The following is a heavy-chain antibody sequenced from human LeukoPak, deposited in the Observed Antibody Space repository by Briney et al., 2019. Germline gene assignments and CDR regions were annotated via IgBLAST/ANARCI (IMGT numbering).Heavy chain of an antibody. CDR3: AREGTTVTTLHYYFDY. Sequence: SVTVSCKASGGTFSSYAISWVRQAPGQGLEWMGGIIPIFGTANYAQKFQGRVTITADGSTSTAYMELSSLRSEDTAVYYCAREGTTVTTLHYYFDYWGQGTLVTVSS. CDR2: IIPIFGTA. J-gene: IGHJ4*02. V-gene: IGHV1-69*13. D-gene: IGHD4-17*01. CDR1: GGTFSSYA.